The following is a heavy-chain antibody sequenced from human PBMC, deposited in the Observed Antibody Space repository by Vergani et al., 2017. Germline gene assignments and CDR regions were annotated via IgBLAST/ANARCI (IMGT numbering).Heavy chain of an antibody. CDR1: GGSFSGYY. Sequence: QVQLQQWGAGLLKPSETLSLTCAVYGGSFSGYYWSWIRQPPGKGLEWIGEINHSGSTNYNPSLKSRVTISVDTSKNQFSLKLSSVTAADTAVYYCARVKKSSTNRPTRYYYYMDVWGKGP. D-gene: IGHD1-14*01. CDR3: ARVKKSSTNRPTRYYYYMDV. V-gene: IGHV4-34*01. J-gene: IGHJ6*03. CDR2: INHSGST.